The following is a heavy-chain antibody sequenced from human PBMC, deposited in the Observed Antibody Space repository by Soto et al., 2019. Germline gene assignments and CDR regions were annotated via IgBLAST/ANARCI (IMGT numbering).Heavy chain of an antibody. CDR2: IWYDGSNK. V-gene: IGHV3-33*01. CDR3: ARSPPGVACRYYFDF. D-gene: IGHD2-15*01. Sequence: QVQLVESGGGVVQPGRSLRLSCSSSGFAFSIYGMHWVRQTPGKGLEWVALIWYDGSNKYYADSVKGRFTISRDDSKNTLYLQMHSLRVEDTAVYFCARSPPGVACRYYFDFWGQGTLVTVSS. J-gene: IGHJ4*02. CDR1: GFAFSIYG.